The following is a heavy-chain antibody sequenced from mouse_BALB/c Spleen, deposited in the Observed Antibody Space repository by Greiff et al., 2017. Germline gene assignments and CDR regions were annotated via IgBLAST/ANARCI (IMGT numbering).Heavy chain of an antibody. CDR1: GYSITSDYA. CDR2: ISYSGST. CDR3: AREGPRQGYYAMDY. Sequence: EVKLQESGPGLVKPSQSLSLTCTVTGYSITSDYAWNWIRQFPGNKLEWMGYISYSGSTSYNPSLKSRISITRDTSKNQFFLQLNSVTTEDTATYYCAREGPRQGYYAMDYWGQGTSVTVSS. D-gene: IGHD2-12*01. V-gene: IGHV3-2*02. J-gene: IGHJ4*01.